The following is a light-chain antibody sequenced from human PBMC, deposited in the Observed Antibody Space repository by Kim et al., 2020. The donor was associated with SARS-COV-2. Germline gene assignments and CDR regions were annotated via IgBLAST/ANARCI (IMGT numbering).Light chain of an antibody. Sequence: RSTINGKSSQSVLYTSNNKNYLTWYQQKPGQPPRLLIYWASTRESGVPDRFSGSGSGTDFTLTISSLQAEDVAVYYCQQYYSTPLTFGGGTKLEI. J-gene: IGKJ4*01. V-gene: IGKV4-1*01. CDR2: WAS. CDR1: QSVLYTSNNKNY. CDR3: QQYYSTPLT.